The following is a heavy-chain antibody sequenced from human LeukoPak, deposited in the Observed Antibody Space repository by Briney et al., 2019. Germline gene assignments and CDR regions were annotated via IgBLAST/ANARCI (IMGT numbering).Heavy chain of an antibody. CDR2: ISWNSGSI. CDR3: AKDNLHIAGYYMDV. CDR1: GFTFDDYA. V-gene: IGHV3-9*01. J-gene: IGHJ6*03. D-gene: IGHD6-13*01. Sequence: GRSLRLSCAASGFTFDDYAMHWVRQAPGKGLEWVSGISWNSGSIGYADSVKGRFTISRDNAKNSLYLQMNSLRAEDTALYYCAKDNLHIAGYYMDVWGKGTTATVSS.